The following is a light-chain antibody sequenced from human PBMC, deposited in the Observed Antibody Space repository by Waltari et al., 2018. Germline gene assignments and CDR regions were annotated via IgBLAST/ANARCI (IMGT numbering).Light chain of an antibody. J-gene: IGKJ3*01. V-gene: IGKV3-11*01. CDR1: QNIGND. CDR2: DSS. CDR3: QQRNNWPPFT. Sequence: ETVLTQSPATLSLSPGERATLSCRASQNIGNDLAWYQQRPGQALRLLIYDSSTRATGIPARVSGSGSGTDFTLTISSLEPEDVATYFCQQRNNWPPFTFGPGTILDIK.